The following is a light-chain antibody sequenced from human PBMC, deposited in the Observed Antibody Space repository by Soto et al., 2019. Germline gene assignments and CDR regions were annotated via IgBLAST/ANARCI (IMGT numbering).Light chain of an antibody. CDR3: QQYYSSPYT. Sequence: DFVMTQSPDSLAVSLGERATINCKSSQSVLYDSNNRDYLAWYQQKPGQPPKLLIYWASTRESGVPDRFSGSGSETDFTLTISSLQAEDVAVYFCQQYYSSPYTFGQGTKLEIK. CDR1: QSVLYDSNNRDY. CDR2: WAS. V-gene: IGKV4-1*01. J-gene: IGKJ2*01.